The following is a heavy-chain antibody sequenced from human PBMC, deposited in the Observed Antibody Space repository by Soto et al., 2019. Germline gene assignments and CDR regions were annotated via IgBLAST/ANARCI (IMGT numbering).Heavy chain of an antibody. CDR2: ISYDGSNK. CDR3: AKAFVPGLSSIYGMDV. D-gene: IGHD2-8*01. V-gene: IGHV3-30*18. CDR1: GFTFSSYG. Sequence: GGSLRLSCAASGFTFSSYGMHWVRQAPGKGLEWVAVISYDGSNKYYADSVKGRFTISRDNSKNTLYLQMNSLRAEDTAVYYCAKAFVPGLSSIYGMDVWGQGTRVTVSS. J-gene: IGHJ6*02.